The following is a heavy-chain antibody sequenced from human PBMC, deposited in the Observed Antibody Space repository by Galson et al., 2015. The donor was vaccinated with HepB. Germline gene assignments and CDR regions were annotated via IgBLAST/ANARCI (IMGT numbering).Heavy chain of an antibody. CDR3: AKDIARAAVQGARKTKEYFQH. J-gene: IGHJ1*01. CDR2: IYSGGST. V-gene: IGHV3-53*04. Sequence: SLRLSCAASGFTVSSNYMSWVRQAPGKGLEWVSVIYSGGSTYYADSVKGRFTISRHNSKNTLYLQMNSLRAEDTAVYYCAKDIARAAVQGARKTKEYFQHWGQGTLVTVSS. CDR1: GFTVSSNY. D-gene: IGHD1-1*01.